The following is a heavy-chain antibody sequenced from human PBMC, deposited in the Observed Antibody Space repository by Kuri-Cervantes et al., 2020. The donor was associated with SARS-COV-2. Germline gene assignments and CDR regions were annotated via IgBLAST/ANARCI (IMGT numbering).Heavy chain of an antibody. CDR2: IHSDGHT. D-gene: IGHD3-10*01. V-gene: IGHV3-74*01. J-gene: IGHJ2*01. CDR1: GFTFSSYW. Sequence: GESLKISCAASGFTFSSYWMHWVRQAPGKGLVWVSRIHSDGHTNYADSVKGRYTISRDNSKNTLYLQMNSLRAEDTAVYYCAKVVIRAYYYGSGSSQTPYWYFDLWGRGTLVTVSS. CDR3: AKVVIRAYYYGSGSSQTPYWYFDL.